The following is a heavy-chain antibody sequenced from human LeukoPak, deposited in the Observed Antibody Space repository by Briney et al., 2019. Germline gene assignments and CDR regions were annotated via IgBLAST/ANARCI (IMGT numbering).Heavy chain of an antibody. D-gene: IGHD2/OR15-2a*01. CDR3: AKDRVSPGFNWFDP. V-gene: IGHV3-23*01. CDR1: GFTFSSYW. Sequence: GGSLRLSCAASGFTFSSYWMSWVRQAPGKGLEWVSAINGRGDNTYYADFVKGRFTISRDNSKSTVYLQMNSLRTEDTAVYYCAKDRVSPGFNWFDPWGQGTLVTVSS. CDR2: INGRGDNT. J-gene: IGHJ5*02.